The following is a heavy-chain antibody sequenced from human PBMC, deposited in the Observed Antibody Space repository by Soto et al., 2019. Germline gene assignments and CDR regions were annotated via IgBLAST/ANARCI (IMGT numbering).Heavy chain of an antibody. CDR1: GGSISSSSYY. CDR2: IYYSGST. CDR3: ARHGRGGSWSYFDY. Sequence: LQLQESGPGLVKPSETLSLTCTVSGGSISSSSYYWGWIRQPPGKGLEWIGSIYYSGSTYYNPSLKSRVTISVDTSKNQFSLKLSSVTAADTAVYYCARHGRGGSWSYFDYWGQGTLVTVSS. D-gene: IGHD2-15*01. J-gene: IGHJ4*02. V-gene: IGHV4-39*01.